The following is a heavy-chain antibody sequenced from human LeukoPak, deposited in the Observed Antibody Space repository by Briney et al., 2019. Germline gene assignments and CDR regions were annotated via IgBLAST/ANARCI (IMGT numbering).Heavy chain of an antibody. CDR2: ISHLGTN. CDR1: GGSFSGFF. D-gene: IGHD3-10*01. J-gene: IGHJ5*02. V-gene: IGHV4-34*01. Sequence: PSETLSLTCGVSGGSFSGFFWTWVRQAPGKGLEWIAEISHLGTNNTHPSLKSRVTISVDTSKNQFSLTLKSVTAADTAVYYCTRGVNRRFYGAGRRNTWFAPWGQGTRVTVSP. CDR3: TRGVNRRFYGAGRRNTWFAP.